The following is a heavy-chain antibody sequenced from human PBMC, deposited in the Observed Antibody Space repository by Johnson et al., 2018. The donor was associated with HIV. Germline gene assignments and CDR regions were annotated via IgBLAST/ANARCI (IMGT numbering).Heavy chain of an antibody. J-gene: IGHJ3*02. CDR1: GFIFSSNY. V-gene: IGHV3-66*01. CDR2: IYSGGST. D-gene: IGHD6-6*01. CDR3: ARDQYSTSDDDAFDI. Sequence: VQLLESGGGLVQPGVSLRLSCAASGFIFSSNYMSWVRQAPGKGLERVSVIYSGGSTYYADPVKGRFTISRDNSKNTLYLQMNSLRAEDTALYYCARDQYSTSDDDAFDIWGQGTMVTVSS.